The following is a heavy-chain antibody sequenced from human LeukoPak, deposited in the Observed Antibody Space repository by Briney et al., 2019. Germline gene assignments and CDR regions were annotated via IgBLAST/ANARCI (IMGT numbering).Heavy chain of an antibody. CDR1: GFTFGKYW. Sequence: GGSLRLSCVASGFTFGKYWMSWVRQAPGKGLEWVANIKLDGGEKNYVDSVKGRFTISRDNTKNSLYLQMNSLRVEDTAVFYCARDQYNTWSRRGNFDSWGQGTLVFVSS. CDR3: ARDQYNTWSRRGNFDS. J-gene: IGHJ4*02. CDR2: IKLDGGEK. V-gene: IGHV3-7*03. D-gene: IGHD3-3*01.